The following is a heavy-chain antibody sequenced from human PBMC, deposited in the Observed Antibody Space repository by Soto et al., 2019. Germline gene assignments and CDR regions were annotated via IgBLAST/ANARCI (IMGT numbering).Heavy chain of an antibody. V-gene: IGHV4-4*02. CDR2: IYHSGST. CDR3: AREGGSGDVFFDY. D-gene: IGHD3-10*01. Sequence: QVQLQESGPGLVKPSGTLSLTCAVSGGSISSSNWWSWVRQPPGKGLEWIWEIYHSGSTNYNPALPSRVTISVDTYKNQFSLKLSSVTAADTDVYYCAREGGSGDVFFDYWGQGTLVTVSS. J-gene: IGHJ4*02. CDR1: GGSISSSNW.